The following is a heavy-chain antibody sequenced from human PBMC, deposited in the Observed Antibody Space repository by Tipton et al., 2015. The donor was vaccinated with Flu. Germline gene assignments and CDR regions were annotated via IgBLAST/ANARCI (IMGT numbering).Heavy chain of an antibody. D-gene: IGHD3-10*02. V-gene: IGHV4-59*08. J-gene: IGHJ4*02. CDR1: NGYISSYY. CDR2: IYHSGST. CDR3: AGHTGDSVRGVIDY. Sequence: TLSLTCNVLNGYISSYYWRWIRQSPGRGLEWIGDIYHSGSTNYNPSFRSRVTMSVDTSENKFSLRLSSVTAADTAVYYCAGHTGDSVRGVIDYWGQGTLVTVSS.